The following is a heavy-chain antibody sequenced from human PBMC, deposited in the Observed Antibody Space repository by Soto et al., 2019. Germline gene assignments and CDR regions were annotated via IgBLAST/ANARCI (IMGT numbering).Heavy chain of an antibody. J-gene: IGHJ6*02. CDR3: ARDVAVAGYGMDV. CDR2: INPNSGGT. Sequence: ASVKVSCKASGYTFTGYYMHWVRQAPGQGLEWMGWINPNSGGTNYAQKFQGWVTMTRGTSISTAYMELSRLRSDDTAVYYCARDVAVAGYGMDVWGQGTTVTVSS. V-gene: IGHV1-2*04. CDR1: GYTFTGYY. D-gene: IGHD6-19*01.